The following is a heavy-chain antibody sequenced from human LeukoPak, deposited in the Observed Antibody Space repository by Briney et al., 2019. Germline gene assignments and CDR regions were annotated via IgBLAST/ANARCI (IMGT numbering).Heavy chain of an antibody. D-gene: IGHD2-2*01. CDR1: GFTFSSYA. CDR3: AKGSSTTCPCYRDY. V-gene: IGHV3-23*01. CDR2: ITTDGRST. J-gene: IGHJ4*02. Sequence: GGSLRLSCAASGFTFSSYAMRWVRQAPGKGLEWVSAITTDGRSTYYADSVKGRFTISRDNSKNTLYLQMNSLRAEDTALYYCAKGSSTTCPCYRDYWGQGTLVTVSS.